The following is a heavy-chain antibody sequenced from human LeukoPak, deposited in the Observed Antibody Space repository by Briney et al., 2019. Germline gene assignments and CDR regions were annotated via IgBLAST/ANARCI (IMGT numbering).Heavy chain of an antibody. D-gene: IGHD6-13*01. CDR2: INPIIGST. Sequence: ASVKVSCKAFGYTFTSYYMHWVRQAPGQGLEWMGIINPIIGSTTYAQKFQGRVTMTRDTSTSTVYMELNSLRSEDTAVYYCAREPEQQLTFDYWGQGTLVTVSS. CDR3: AREPEQQLTFDY. J-gene: IGHJ4*02. V-gene: IGHV1-46*01. CDR1: GYTFTSYY.